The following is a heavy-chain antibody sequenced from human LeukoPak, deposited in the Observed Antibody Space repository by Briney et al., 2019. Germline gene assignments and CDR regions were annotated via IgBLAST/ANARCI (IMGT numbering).Heavy chain of an antibody. CDR1: GYTFISYG. V-gene: IGHV1-18*04. CDR2: ISGYNGNP. J-gene: IGHJ4*02. Sequence: ASVKVSCKASGYTFISYGINWVRQAPGQGLEWMGWISGYNGNPHYAQKLQGRVTMTTDTSTSTAYMELSSLRSEDTAVYYCAPTYYYGSGSYGPFDYWGQGTLVTVSS. CDR3: APTYYYGSGSYGPFDY. D-gene: IGHD3-10*01.